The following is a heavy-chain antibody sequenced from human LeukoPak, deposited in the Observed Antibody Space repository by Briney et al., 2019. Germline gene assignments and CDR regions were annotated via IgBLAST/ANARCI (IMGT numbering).Heavy chain of an antibody. J-gene: IGHJ4*02. Sequence: GGSLRLSCTTSQFTFRNYEVNWVRQAPGKGLEWISFTGSSTIQYADSVTGRFTISRDNAKNSLYLQMNSLRAEDTAVYYCAKPHRQVVVASRVYFDYWGQGTLVTVSS. CDR2: TGSSTI. CDR1: QFTFRNYE. D-gene: IGHD2-15*01. CDR3: AKPHRQVVVASRVYFDY. V-gene: IGHV3-48*03.